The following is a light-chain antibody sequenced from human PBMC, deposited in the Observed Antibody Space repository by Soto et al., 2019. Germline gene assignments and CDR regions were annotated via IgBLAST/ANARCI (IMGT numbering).Light chain of an antibody. J-gene: IGKJ5*01. CDR1: QSVSSS. CDR2: DTS. CDR3: QQRFNWPIT. Sequence: EIVVTQSPATLSVSPGERVTLSCRASQSVSSSLAWYQQRPGQAPRLLIYDTSTRAAGISARFSGSGSGTELTLTISSLQSEDFAVYYCQQRFNWPITFGQGTRLEIK. V-gene: IGKV3-15*01.